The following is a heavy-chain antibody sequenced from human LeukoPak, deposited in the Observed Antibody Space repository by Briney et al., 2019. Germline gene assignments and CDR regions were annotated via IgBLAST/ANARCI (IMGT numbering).Heavy chain of an antibody. D-gene: IGHD5/OR15-5a*01. Sequence: ASVKVSCKASGYTFTNYDIHWVRQATGQGLEWMGWVNPNSHNTGYAQKFQGRVTMTMDTSIDTAYMELSRLTSEDTAVYYCARLHLPFEIWGQGTGVTVSS. J-gene: IGHJ3*02. CDR3: ARLHLPFEI. CDR2: VNPNSHNT. CDR1: GYTFTNYD. V-gene: IGHV1-8*01.